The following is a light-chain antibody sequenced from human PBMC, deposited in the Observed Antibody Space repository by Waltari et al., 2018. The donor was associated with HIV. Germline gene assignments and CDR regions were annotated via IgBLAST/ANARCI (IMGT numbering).Light chain of an antibody. CDR1: QSVLYSSNNKNY. CDR3: QQFYTSPLT. V-gene: IGKV4-1*01. CDR2: WAS. Sequence: DIVMTQSPDSLAESLGERATIKCKSRQSVLYSSNNKNYLAWYQQKPGQPPKLLIYWASTRESGVPDRFSGSGSGTDFTLTISSLQAEDVAVYYCQQFYTSPLTFGGGTKVEIK. J-gene: IGKJ4*01.